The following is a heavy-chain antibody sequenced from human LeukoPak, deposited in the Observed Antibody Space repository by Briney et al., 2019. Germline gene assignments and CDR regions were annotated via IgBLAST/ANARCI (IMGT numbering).Heavy chain of an antibody. Sequence: ASVKVSCKASGYIFTSYYMHWVRQAPGQGLEWMGIINPSGGSTSYAQRFQGRFTMTRDTSTSTVYMELSSLRSEDTAVYYCARVGARRDGYNYLDYWAQETLVTVSS. CDR1: GYIFTSYY. V-gene: IGHV1-46*01. CDR3: ARVGARRDGYNYLDY. D-gene: IGHD5-24*01. J-gene: IGHJ4*02. CDR2: INPSGGST.